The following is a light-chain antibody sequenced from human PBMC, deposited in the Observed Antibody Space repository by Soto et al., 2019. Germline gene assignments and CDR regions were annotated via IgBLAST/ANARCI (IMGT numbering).Light chain of an antibody. CDR2: GAS. Sequence: EIVMTQSPATLSVSPGERATLSCRASQSVSSNLAWYQQKPGQAPRLLIYGASTRAPGIPARFSGSGSGTEFTLTISSLQSEYFAVYYCQQYNICPPYTFGQGTKLEIK. CDR1: QSVSSN. CDR3: QQYNICPPYT. J-gene: IGKJ2*01. V-gene: IGKV3-15*01.